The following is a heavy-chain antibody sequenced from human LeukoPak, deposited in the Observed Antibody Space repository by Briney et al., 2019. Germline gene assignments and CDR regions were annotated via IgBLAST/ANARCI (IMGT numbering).Heavy chain of an antibody. J-gene: IGHJ3*02. V-gene: IGHV3-9*03. Sequence: GGSLRLSCAASGFTFDDYAMHWVRQAPGKGLEWVSGISWNSGSIGYADSVKGRFTISRDNAKNSLYLQMNSLRAEDMALYYCAKDKALYSGSYWGGAFDIWGQGTMVTVSS. CDR2: ISWNSGSI. CDR1: GFTFDDYA. CDR3: AKDKALYSGSYWGGAFDI. D-gene: IGHD1-26*01.